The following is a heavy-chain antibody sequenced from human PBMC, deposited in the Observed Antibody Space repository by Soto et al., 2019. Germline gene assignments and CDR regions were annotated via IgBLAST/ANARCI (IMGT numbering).Heavy chain of an antibody. V-gene: IGHV1-24*01. J-gene: IGHJ3*02. CDR2: FDPEDGET. CDR3: ATDDRTAGESVRRFERAFDI. Sequence: ASVKVSCKVSGYTLTELSMHWVRQAPGKGLEWMGGFDPEDGETIYAQKFQGRVTMTEDTSTDTAYMELSSLRSEDTAVYYCATDDRTAGESVRRFERAFDIWGQGTMVTVSS. D-gene: IGHD7-27*01. CDR1: GYTLTELS.